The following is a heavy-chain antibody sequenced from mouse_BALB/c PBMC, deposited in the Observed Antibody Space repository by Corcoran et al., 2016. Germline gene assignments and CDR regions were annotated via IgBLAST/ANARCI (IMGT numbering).Heavy chain of an antibody. D-gene: IGHD2-1*01. V-gene: IGHV1S34*01. CDR2: ISCYNGAT. CDR3: ACNYPHYYAMDY. Sequence: LVKTGASVKISCKASGYSFTGYYMHWVKQSHGKSLEWIGYISCYNGATSYNQKFKGKATFTVDTSSSTAYMQFNSLTSKDSAVYYCACNYPHYYAMDYWGQGTSVTVSS. CDR1: GYSFTGYY. J-gene: IGHJ4*01.